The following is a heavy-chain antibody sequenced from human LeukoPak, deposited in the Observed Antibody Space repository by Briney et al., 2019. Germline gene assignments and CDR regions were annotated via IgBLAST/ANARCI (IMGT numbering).Heavy chain of an antibody. V-gene: IGHV3-21*01. J-gene: IGHJ4*02. D-gene: IGHD3-10*01. CDR1: GFTFTGYS. Sequence: GGSLRLSCAASGFTFTGYSMNWVRQAPGKGLEWVSSISGSSKHRYYADSVKGRFTISRDNAKSSLYLQMNSLRAEDTAVYYCARDFGSGSYPYWGQGTLVTVSS. CDR3: ARDFGSGSYPY. CDR2: ISGSSKHR.